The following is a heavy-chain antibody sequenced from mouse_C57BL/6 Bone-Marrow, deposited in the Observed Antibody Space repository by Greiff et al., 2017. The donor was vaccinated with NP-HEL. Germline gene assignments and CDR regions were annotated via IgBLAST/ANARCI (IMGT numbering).Heavy chain of an antibody. CDR3: TYGNYYYAMDY. Sequence: VQLQQSGTVLARPGASVKMSCKTSGYTFTSYWMHWVKQRPGPGLSWIGAISPGNSATSYNQKFKGKAKLTAVTSASTAFMELRSLTNEDSAFYYCTYGNYYYAMDYWGQGTSVTVSS. V-gene: IGHV1-5*01. CDR1: GYTFTSYW. CDR2: ISPGNSAT. J-gene: IGHJ4*01. D-gene: IGHD2-1*01.